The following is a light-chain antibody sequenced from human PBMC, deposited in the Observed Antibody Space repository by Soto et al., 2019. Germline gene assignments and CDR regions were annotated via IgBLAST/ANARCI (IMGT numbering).Light chain of an antibody. V-gene: IGKV3-20*01. J-gene: IGKJ1*01. CDR3: QQDGSSPRT. CDR2: GAS. Sequence: EIVLTQSPGTLSLSPGERATLSCRASQSVSSNYLAWYQQKPGQAPRLLIYGASSRDTGIPDRFSGSGSGTDFTLTISRLEPEDFAVYYCQQDGSSPRTFGQGTKVEI. CDR1: QSVSSNY.